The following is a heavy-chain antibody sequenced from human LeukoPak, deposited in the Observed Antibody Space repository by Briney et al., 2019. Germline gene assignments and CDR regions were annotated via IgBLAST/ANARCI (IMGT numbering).Heavy chain of an antibody. CDR1: GFTVSSNY. V-gene: IGHV3-53*01. Sequence: GGSLRLSCAASGFTVSSNYMSWVRQAPGKGLEWVSVIYSGGSTYYADSAKGRFTISRDNSKNTLYLQMNSLRAEDTAVYYCARAGDGYSYEIDYWGQGTLVTVSS. CDR2: IYSGGST. D-gene: IGHD5-18*01. CDR3: ARAGDGYSYEIDY. J-gene: IGHJ4*02.